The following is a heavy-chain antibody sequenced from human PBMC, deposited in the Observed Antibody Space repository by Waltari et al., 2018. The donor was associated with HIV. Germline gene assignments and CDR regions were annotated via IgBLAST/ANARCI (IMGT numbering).Heavy chain of an antibody. D-gene: IGHD6-6*01. CDR2: IRGSGGST. Sequence: EVQLLESGGGLVQPGGSLRLSCAASGFTFSSYAMSWVRQAPGKGLEWVSAIRGSGGSTYYADSVKGRFTISRDNSKNTLYLQMNSLRAEDTAVYYCAKGSSSSRLRGMDVWGQGTTVTVSS. CDR3: AKGSSSSRLRGMDV. V-gene: IGHV3-23*01. CDR1: GFTFSSYA. J-gene: IGHJ6*02.